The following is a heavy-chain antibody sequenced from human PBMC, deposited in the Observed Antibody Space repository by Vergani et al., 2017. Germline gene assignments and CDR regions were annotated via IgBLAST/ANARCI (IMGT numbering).Heavy chain of an antibody. CDR1: GGTFSSYA. Sequence: QVQLVQSGAEVKKPGSSVKVSCKASGGTFSSYAISWVRQAPGQGLEWMGIINPSGGSTSYAQKFQGRVTMTRDTSTSTVYMELSSLRSEDTAVYYCARDLLDSSGYPPDYWGQGTLVTVSS. CDR3: ARDLLDSSGYPPDY. CDR2: INPSGGST. D-gene: IGHD3-22*01. J-gene: IGHJ4*02. V-gene: IGHV1-46*01.